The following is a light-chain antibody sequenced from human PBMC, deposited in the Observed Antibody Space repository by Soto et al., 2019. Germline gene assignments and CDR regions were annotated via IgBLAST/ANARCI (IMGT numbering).Light chain of an antibody. CDR2: DDT. V-gene: IGLV3-21*02. CDR3: QVWDSRSAQPV. Sequence: SYDLTQSPAVSVAPGQSARITCGGDNVGSKGVHWYQNKPGHAPILVLSDDTDPPSGIPERFSGSNSGDTAALTISRVEAGDDADYHCQVWDSRSAQPVFGGGTQPTVL. J-gene: IGLJ2*01. CDR1: NVGSKG.